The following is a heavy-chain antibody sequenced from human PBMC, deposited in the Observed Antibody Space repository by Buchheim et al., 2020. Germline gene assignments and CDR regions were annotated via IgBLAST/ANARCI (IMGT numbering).Heavy chain of an antibody. J-gene: IGHJ4*02. CDR3: ARGLRWGTITPSYYFDY. CDR2: INHSGST. CDR1: GGSFSGYY. D-gene: IGHD5-12*01. Sequence: QVQLQQWGAGLLKPSETLSLTCAVYGGSFSGYYWSWIRQPPGKGLEWIGEINHSGSTNYNPSLKSRVTISVDTSKNQFSLMLSSVTAADTAVYYCARGLRWGTITPSYYFDYWGQGTL. V-gene: IGHV4-34*01.